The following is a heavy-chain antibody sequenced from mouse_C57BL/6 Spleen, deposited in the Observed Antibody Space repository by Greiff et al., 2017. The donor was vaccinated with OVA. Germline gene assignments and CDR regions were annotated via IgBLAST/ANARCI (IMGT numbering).Heavy chain of an antibody. CDR3: AKKGGAYYGYDTGYARDY. D-gene: IGHD2-9*01. V-gene: IGHV2-5*01. J-gene: IGHJ4*01. CDR1: GFSLTSYG. Sequence: QVQLQQSGPGLVQPSQSLSITCTVSGFSLTSYGVHWVRQSPGKGLEWLGVIWRGGSTDYNAAFMSRLSITKDNSKSQVFFKMNSLQADDTAIYYCAKKGGAYYGYDTGYARDYWGQGTSVTVSS. CDR2: IWRGGST.